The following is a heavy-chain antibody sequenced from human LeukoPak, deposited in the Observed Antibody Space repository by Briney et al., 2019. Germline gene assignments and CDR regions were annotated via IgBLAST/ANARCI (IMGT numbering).Heavy chain of an antibody. J-gene: IGHJ4*02. CDR3: AREGSSTSCYDY. V-gene: IGHV6-1*01. CDR2: TYYRSKWYN. CDR1: GDSVSSNSAA. Sequence: SQTLSLTCAISGDSVSSNSAAWNWIRQSPSRGLEWLGRTYYRSKWYNDYAVSVKRRITINPDTSTNQCSVQLTTITPEDTAVYYCAREGSSTSCYDYWGQGTLVTASS. D-gene: IGHD2-2*01.